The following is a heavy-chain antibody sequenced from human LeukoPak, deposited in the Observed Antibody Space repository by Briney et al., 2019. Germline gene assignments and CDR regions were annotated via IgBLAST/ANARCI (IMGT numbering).Heavy chain of an antibody. CDR2: IYYSGGT. J-gene: IGHJ4*02. Sequence: SETLSLTCTVSGGSISHYCWSWIRQPPGKGLEWIGYIYYSGGTDYNPSLKSRVTISVDTSKNQFSLKLSSVTAADTAVYYCARDTGNLFDSWGQGTLVTVSS. CDR1: GGSISHYC. V-gene: IGHV4-59*01. CDR3: ARDTGNLFDS. D-gene: IGHD3-10*01.